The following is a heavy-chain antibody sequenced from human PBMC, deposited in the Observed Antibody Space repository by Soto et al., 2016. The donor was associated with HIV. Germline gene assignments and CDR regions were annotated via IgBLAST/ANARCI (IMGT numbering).Heavy chain of an antibody. CDR1: GYTFTSYD. Sequence: QVQLVQSGAEVKKPGASVKVSCKASGYTFTSYDINWVRQATGQGLEWMGWMNPNSGNTGYAQKFQGRVTITRNTSISTAYMELSSLRSEDTAVYYCARGIQRGYSYGRTYYFDYVGQGTLVTVSS. CDR2: MNPNSGNT. V-gene: IGHV1-8*03. D-gene: IGHD5-18*01. J-gene: IGHJ4*02. CDR3: ARGIQRGYSYGRTYYFDY.